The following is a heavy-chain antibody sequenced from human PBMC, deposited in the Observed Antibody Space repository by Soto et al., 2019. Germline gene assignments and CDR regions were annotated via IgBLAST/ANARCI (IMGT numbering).Heavy chain of an antibody. V-gene: IGHV2-5*02. CDR3: ADLMSTYGGVIADDAFDV. CDR1: GFPLTTSQVG. D-gene: IGHD3-16*02. J-gene: IGHJ3*01. CDR2: IYWDNDK. Sequence: QITLKETGPTLVEPTQHLTLTCTFSGFPLTTSQVGVGWIRQPPGQALEWLAVIYWDNDKRYSPSLERRLAITEDTSKNQVLLTMTNMDPRDTATYSCADLMSTYGGVIADDAFDVWGQGTMVTVSS.